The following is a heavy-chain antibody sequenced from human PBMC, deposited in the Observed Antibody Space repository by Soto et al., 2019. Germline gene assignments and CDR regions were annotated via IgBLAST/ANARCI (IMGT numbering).Heavy chain of an antibody. D-gene: IGHD2-2*01. CDR3: ARDRDLAGPAAVIHFDS. V-gene: IGHV3-7*01. Sequence: PGEPPRRFCGASGFSISASGRSKVHQAPGTXWERAADIKRGGSEKYYVDSVKGRLTMTRDNSKNALYLQMDSLRADDTSVYYCARDRDLAGPAAVIHFDSSRERTL. CDR2: IKRGGSEK. J-gene: IGHJ4*02. CDR1: GFSISASG.